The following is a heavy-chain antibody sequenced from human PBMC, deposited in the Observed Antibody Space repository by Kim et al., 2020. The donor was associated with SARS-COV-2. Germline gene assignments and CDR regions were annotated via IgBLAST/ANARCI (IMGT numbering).Heavy chain of an antibody. D-gene: IGHD3-10*01. V-gene: IGHV4-34*01. Sequence: SETLSLTCAVYGGSFSGHYWTWIRQPPGKGLEWIGEINHSGSTNYNPSLKSRVTISVDTSKNQFSLKLRSMTAADPAIYYCARGLSSFGEFEGFDYWGKGTLVTVSS. CDR3: ARGLSSFGEFEGFDY. J-gene: IGHJ4*02. CDR2: INHSGST. CDR1: GGSFSGHY.